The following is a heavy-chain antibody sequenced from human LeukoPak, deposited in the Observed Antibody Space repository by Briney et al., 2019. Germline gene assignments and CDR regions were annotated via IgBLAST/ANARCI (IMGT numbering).Heavy chain of an antibody. CDR1: GFTFSNYE. D-gene: IGHD1-26*01. J-gene: IGHJ3*02. V-gene: IGHV3-48*03. CDR2: ISSSGSDI. CDR3: ASSTYSGSHWDAFDI. Sequence: GGSLRLSCAASGFTFSNYEMHWVRQAPGKGLEWVSYISSSGSDIYYADSVKGRFTIPRDNAKNTLYLQMNSLRAEDAAVYYCASSTYSGSHWDAFDIWGQGTMVTVSS.